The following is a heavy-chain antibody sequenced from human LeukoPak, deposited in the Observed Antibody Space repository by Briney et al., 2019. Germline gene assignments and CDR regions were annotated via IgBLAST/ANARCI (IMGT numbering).Heavy chain of an antibody. Sequence: ASVKVSCTASGYTFTGYYMHWVRQAPGQGLEWMGWINPNSGGTNYAQKFQGWVTMTRDTSISTAYMELSRLRSDDTAVYYCASGGSGFNNWFDPWGQGTLVTVSS. CDR3: ASGGSGFNNWFDP. CDR1: GYTFTGYY. CDR2: INPNSGGT. J-gene: IGHJ5*02. V-gene: IGHV1-2*04. D-gene: IGHD6-19*01.